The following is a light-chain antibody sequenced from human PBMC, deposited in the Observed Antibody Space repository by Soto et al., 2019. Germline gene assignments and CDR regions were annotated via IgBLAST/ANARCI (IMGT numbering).Light chain of an antibody. CDR2: GNS. CDR1: SSNIGAGYD. Sequence: QSVLTQPPSVSGAPGQRVTISCTWSSSNIGAGYDVHWYQQLPGTAPKLLIYGNSNRPSGVPDRFSGSKSGTSASLAITGLQAEDEADYYCQSYDSSLSGSWVFGGGTKVTVL. V-gene: IGLV1-40*01. CDR3: QSYDSSLSGSWV. J-gene: IGLJ3*02.